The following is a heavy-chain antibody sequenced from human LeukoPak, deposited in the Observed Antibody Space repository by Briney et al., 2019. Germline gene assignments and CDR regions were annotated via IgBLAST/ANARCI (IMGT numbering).Heavy chain of an antibody. J-gene: IGHJ3*02. CDR2: THSSGST. D-gene: IGHD3-22*01. Sequence: SETLSLTCTVSGGSIRGYYWSWIRQPAGKGLEYTGRTHSSGSTYYNPSLKSRVTMSIDTSRNEISLKLSSVTAADTAVYYCARDLGQYDNKAFDIWGQGTMVTVSS. V-gene: IGHV4-4*07. CDR1: GGSIRGYY. CDR3: ARDLGQYDNKAFDI.